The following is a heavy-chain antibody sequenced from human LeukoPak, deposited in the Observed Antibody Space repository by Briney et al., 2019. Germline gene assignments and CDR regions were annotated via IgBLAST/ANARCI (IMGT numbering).Heavy chain of an antibody. CDR3: AKEGIHSGDY. V-gene: IGHV3-23*01. CDR2: INGGAGTT. J-gene: IGHJ4*02. Sequence: GGSLRLSCAASGFAFSSYAMNWVRQAPGKGLEWVSAINGGAGTTYYADSVKGRFTISRDNSKNTLYLQMNSLRAEDTAVYYCAKEGIHSGDYWGQGTLVTVSS. CDR1: GFAFSSYA. D-gene: IGHD6-25*01.